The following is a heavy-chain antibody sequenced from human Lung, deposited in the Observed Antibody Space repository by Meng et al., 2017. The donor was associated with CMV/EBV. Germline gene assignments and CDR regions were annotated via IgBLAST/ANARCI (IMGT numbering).Heavy chain of an antibody. V-gene: IGHV4-4*02. J-gene: IGHJ4*02. CDR1: GGSSSSSNW. CDR2: IYHSGST. Sequence: VPLKESGPGLGKPSGTLSLTCAVSGGSSSSSNWWSWVRQPPGKGLEWVGEIYHSGSTNYNPSLKSRVTISVDKSKNQFSLKLSSVIAADTAVYYCARVVTALWGYYFDYWGQGTLVTVSS. CDR3: ARVVTALWGYYFDY. D-gene: IGHD2-21*02.